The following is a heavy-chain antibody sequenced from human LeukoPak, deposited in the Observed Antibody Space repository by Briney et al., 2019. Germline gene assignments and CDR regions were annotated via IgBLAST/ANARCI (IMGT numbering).Heavy chain of an antibody. CDR3: ARGNSGYDPVFDY. V-gene: IGHV3-53*01. J-gene: IGHJ4*02. D-gene: IGHD5-12*01. Sequence: GGSLRLSCAASGFTVSSNYMSWVRQPPGKGLEWVSVIYSVGTTYYADSVKGRFTISRDNSKNSLYLQMNSLRAEDTALYYCARGNSGYDPVFDYWGQGILVTVSS. CDR1: GFTVSSNY. CDR2: IYSVGTT.